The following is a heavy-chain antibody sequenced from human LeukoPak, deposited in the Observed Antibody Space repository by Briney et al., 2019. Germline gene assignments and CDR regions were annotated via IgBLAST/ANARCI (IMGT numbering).Heavy chain of an antibody. J-gene: IGHJ3*02. D-gene: IGHD3-22*01. V-gene: IGHV3-23*01. CDR2: ISGSGGST. Sequence: PGRSLRLSCAASGFTFSSYAMSWVRQAPGKGLEWVSAISGSGGSTYYADSVKGRFTISRDNSKNALYLQMNSLRAEDTAVYYCAKSYGFLVVYDAFDIWGQGTMVTVSS. CDR3: AKSYGFLVVYDAFDI. CDR1: GFTFSSYA.